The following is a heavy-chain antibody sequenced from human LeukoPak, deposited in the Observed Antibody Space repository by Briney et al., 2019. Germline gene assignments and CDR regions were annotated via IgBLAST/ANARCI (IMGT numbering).Heavy chain of an antibody. CDR3: ARKGSSGWYDYWFDP. CDR1: GGSFSGYY. J-gene: IGHJ5*02. CDR2: INHSGST. V-gene: IGHV4-34*01. D-gene: IGHD6-19*01. Sequence: SETLSLTCAVYGGSFSGYYWSWIRQPPGKGLEWIGEINHSGSTNYNPSLKSRVTISVDTSKNQFSLKLSSVTAADTAVYYCARKGSSGWYDYWFDPWGQGTLVTVSS.